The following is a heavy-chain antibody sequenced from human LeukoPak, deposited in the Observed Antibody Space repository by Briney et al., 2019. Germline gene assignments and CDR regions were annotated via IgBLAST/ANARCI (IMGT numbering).Heavy chain of an antibody. CDR2: SSTSSKTI. CDR3: ARDPGYCSSTSCYGGNGMDV. CDR1: GFTFSSYS. J-gene: IGHJ6*02. Sequence: GGSLRLSCAASGFTFSSYSMNWVRQAPGKGLEWLSYSSTSSKTIYYADSVKGRFTISRDNAKNSLYLQMNSLRAEDTAVYYCARDPGYCSSTSCYGGNGMDVWGQGTTVTVSS. V-gene: IGHV3-48*04. D-gene: IGHD2-2*01.